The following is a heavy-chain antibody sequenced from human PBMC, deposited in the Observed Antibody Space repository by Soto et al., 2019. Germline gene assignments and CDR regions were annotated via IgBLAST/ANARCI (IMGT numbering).Heavy chain of an antibody. CDR3: ARDWGYCSGGSCYGTYYYYGMDV. V-gene: IGHV1-69*01. CDR2: IIPIFGTA. Sequence: QVQLVQSGAEVKKPGSSVKVSCKASGGTFSSYAISWVRQAPGQGLEWMGGIIPIFGTANYAQKFQGRVTITADESTSTGYMELSSLRSEDTAVYYCARDWGYCSGGSCYGTYYYYGMDVWGQGTTVTVSS. J-gene: IGHJ6*02. CDR1: GGTFSSYA. D-gene: IGHD2-15*01.